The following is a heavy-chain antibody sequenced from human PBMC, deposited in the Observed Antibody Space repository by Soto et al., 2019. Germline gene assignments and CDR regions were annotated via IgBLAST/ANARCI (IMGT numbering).Heavy chain of an antibody. Sequence: EVQLVESGGGLVQSGGSLRLSCLASGFSLTPYWMSWVRQTPGKGLVCAAKINEDGSKRDYMESVEGRFTISRDNAKNSVSLQMDSLRVDDTAMYYCTRWDGRCSGGSCFFDSWCQGTLVTVSS. D-gene: IGHD2-15*01. CDR2: INEDGSKR. CDR1: GFSLTPYW. J-gene: IGHJ4*02. CDR3: TRWDGRCSGGSCFFDS. V-gene: IGHV3-7*01.